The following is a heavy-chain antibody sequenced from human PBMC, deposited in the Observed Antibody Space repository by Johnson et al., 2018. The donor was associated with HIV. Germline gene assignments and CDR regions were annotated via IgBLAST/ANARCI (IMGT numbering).Heavy chain of an antibody. D-gene: IGHD2-15*01. Sequence: VQLVESGGGVVRPGGSLRLSCVSSGFSSDDYGMSWVRQAPGKGLEWVSGINWNGGSTDYTDSVRGRFTISRDNAKNSLYLQMNSLRAEDAALYYCARGIRVCSVGTCYSDAFDIWGQGTMVTVSS. V-gene: IGHV3-20*04. CDR2: INWNGGST. CDR3: ARGIRVCSVGTCYSDAFDI. J-gene: IGHJ3*02. CDR1: GFSSDDYG.